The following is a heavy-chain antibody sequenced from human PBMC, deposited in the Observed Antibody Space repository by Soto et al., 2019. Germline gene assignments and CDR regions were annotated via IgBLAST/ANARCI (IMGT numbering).Heavy chain of an antibody. CDR3: VRGGYSYGFDY. D-gene: IGHD5-18*01. Sequence: SVKVSCKASGGTLSSYAITWVRQAPGQGLEWMGGIIPIFGTANYAQKFQGRVTITADVSTSTVYTELSSLRSEDTAVYYCVRGGYSYGFDYWGQGTLVTVSS. CDR1: GGTLSSYA. J-gene: IGHJ4*02. V-gene: IGHV1-69*13. CDR2: IIPIFGTA.